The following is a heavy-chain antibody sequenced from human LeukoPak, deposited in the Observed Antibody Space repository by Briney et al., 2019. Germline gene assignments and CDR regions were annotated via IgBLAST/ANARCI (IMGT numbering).Heavy chain of an antibody. CDR1: GASISGSY. D-gene: IGHD3-22*01. CDR2: IYYSGSS. V-gene: IGHV4-59*01. CDR3: ARRLYDNSGYYLDY. Sequence: SETLSLTCIVSGASISGSYWSWIRQPPGKGLEWIGYIYYSGSSSYNPSLTSRVTISVDTFKNQFSLKLSSVTAADTAIYYCARRLYDNSGYYLDYWGQGTLVTVSS. J-gene: IGHJ4*02.